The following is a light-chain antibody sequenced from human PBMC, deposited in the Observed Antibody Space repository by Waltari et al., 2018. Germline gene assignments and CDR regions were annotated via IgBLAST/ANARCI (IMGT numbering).Light chain of an antibody. CDR1: QSISSY. CDR2: AAS. V-gene: IGKV1-39*01. J-gene: IGKJ4*01. Sequence: DIHMTQPPSSLSASVGDRVTITFRASQSISSYLNWYQQKPGKAPKLLIYAASSLQSGVPSRFSGSGSGTDFTLTISSLQPEDFATYYCQQSYSTPPLTFGGGTKVEIK. CDR3: QQSYSTPPLT.